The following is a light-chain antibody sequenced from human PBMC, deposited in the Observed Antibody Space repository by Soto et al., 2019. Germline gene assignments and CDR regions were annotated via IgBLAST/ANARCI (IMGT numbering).Light chain of an antibody. V-gene: IGKV1-39*01. CDR1: QSISSY. J-gene: IGKJ1*01. Sequence: DMQMTQYPSSMSASVGDRVTITCRASQSISSYLNWYQQKPGKAPKLLIYAASNLQSGVPSRFSGSGSGTDFSLTISSLQPEDFATYYCQQSYSTPPWTFGQGTKVEIK. CDR3: QQSYSTPPWT. CDR2: AAS.